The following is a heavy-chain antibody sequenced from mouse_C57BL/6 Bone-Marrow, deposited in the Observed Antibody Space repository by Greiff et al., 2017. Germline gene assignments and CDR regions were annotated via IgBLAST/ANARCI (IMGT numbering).Heavy chain of an antibody. D-gene: IGHD2-5*01. CDR2: IHPNSGST. J-gene: IGHJ1*03. CDR3: ARHSNLARWYFDV. V-gene: IGHV1-64*01. Sequence: QVQLKQPGAELVKPGASVKLSCKASGYTFTSYWMHWVKQRPGQGLEWIGMIHPNSGSTNYNEKFKSKATLTVDKSSSTAYMQLSSLTSEDSAVYYCARHSNLARWYFDVWGTGTTVTVSS. CDR1: GYTFTSYW.